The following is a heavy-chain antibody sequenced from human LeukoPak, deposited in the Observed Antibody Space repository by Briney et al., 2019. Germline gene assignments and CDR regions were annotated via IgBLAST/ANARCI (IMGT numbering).Heavy chain of an antibody. D-gene: IGHD1-1*01. CDR1: GFSFTNYG. CDR2: ISTSGDST. CDR3: AKVWKGNYYDY. Sequence: GGSLRLSCAASGFSFTNYGMTWVRQSPGRGLEWVSSISTSGDSTYYADSVKGRFTISRDNSESTLYLQMNRLRAEDTALYYCAKVWKGNYYDYWGQGTLVTVSS. J-gene: IGHJ4*02. V-gene: IGHV3-23*01.